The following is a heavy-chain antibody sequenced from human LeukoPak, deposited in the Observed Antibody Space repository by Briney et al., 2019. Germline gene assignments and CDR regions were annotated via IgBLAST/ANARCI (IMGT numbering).Heavy chain of an antibody. CDR1: GFTFSNYD. J-gene: IGHJ6*02. V-gene: IGHV3-13*01. Sequence: QAGGSLRLSCAASGFTFSNYDMYWVRQVTGKGLEWVSAIGTAGDTHYPGSLKGRFTISRENAKNSLYLQMSSLTAGDTAVYYCARAGVTMVRGLDYGMDVWGQGTTVTVSS. D-gene: IGHD3-10*01. CDR3: ARAGVTMVRGLDYGMDV. CDR2: IGTAGDT.